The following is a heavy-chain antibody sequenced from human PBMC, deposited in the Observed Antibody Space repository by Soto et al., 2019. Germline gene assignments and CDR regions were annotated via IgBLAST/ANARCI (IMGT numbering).Heavy chain of an antibody. CDR3: ARHPAHYYDSSGYYPN. CDR1: GGSISSSSYY. Sequence: PSETLSLTCTVSGGSISSSSYYWGWIRQPPGKGLEWIGSIYYSGSTYYNPSLKSRVTISVDTSKNQFSLKLSSVTAADTAVYYCARHPAHYYDSSGYYPNWGQGTLVTVSS. CDR2: IYYSGST. V-gene: IGHV4-39*01. J-gene: IGHJ4*02. D-gene: IGHD3-22*01.